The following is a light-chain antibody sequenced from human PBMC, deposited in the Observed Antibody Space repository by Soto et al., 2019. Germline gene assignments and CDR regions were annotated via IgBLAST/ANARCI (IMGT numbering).Light chain of an antibody. CDR2: EVS. Sequence: QSDPTQPASVSGSPGQSITISCTGTSSDVGSYNLVSWYQQHPGKAPKLMIYEVSKRPSGVSNRFSGSKSGNTASLTISGLQAEDEADYYCCSYAGSLWVFGGGTKLTVL. CDR3: CSYAGSLWV. V-gene: IGLV2-23*02. CDR1: SSDVGSYNL. J-gene: IGLJ3*02.